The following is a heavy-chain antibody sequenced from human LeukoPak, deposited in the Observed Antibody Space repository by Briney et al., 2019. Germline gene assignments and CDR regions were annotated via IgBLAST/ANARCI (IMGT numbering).Heavy chain of an antibody. Sequence: SETLSLTCAVYGGSFSGYYWSWIRQPPGKGLEWIGEINHSGSTNYNPSLKSRVTVSVDTSKNQFSLKLSSVTAADTAVYYCARVGYCSSTSCYLIDYWGQGTLVTVSS. V-gene: IGHV4-34*01. D-gene: IGHD2-2*01. CDR3: ARVGYCSSTSCYLIDY. CDR2: INHSGST. CDR1: GGSFSGYY. J-gene: IGHJ4*02.